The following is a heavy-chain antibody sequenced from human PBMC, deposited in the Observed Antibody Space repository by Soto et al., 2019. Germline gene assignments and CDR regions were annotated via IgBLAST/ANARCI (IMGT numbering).Heavy chain of an antibody. Sequence: SLKVSCKASVYTFTGYYMHWVRQAPGQGLEWMGWINPNSGGTNYAQKFQGRVTMTRDTSISTAYMELSRLRSDDTAVYYCAREQAGTISDYWGQGTLVTASS. CDR2: INPNSGGT. CDR3: AREQAGTISDY. D-gene: IGHD6-13*01. J-gene: IGHJ4*02. CDR1: VYTFTGYY. V-gene: IGHV1-2*02.